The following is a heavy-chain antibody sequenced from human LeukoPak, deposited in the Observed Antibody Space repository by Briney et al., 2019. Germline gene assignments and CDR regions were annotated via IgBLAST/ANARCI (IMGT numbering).Heavy chain of an antibody. V-gene: IGHV1-18*01. D-gene: IGHD3-10*01. J-gene: IGHJ5*02. CDR1: GYTFTSYG. CDR2: ISAYNGDT. CDR3: ARDLMGPAGGWFDP. Sequence: ASVKVSCKASGYTFTSYGISWVRQAPGQGLEWMGWISAYNGDTNYAQKLQGRVTMTTDTSTSTAYMELRSLRSDDTAVYYCARDLMGPAGGWFDPWGQGTLVTVSS.